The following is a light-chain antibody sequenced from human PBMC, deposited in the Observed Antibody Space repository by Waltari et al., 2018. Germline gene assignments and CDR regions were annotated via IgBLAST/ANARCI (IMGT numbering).Light chain of an antibody. Sequence: EIVMTQSPATLSVSPGERATLSCRASQSVFSKVAWYQQKPGQAPRLLMYEASIRATGISAKFRGSGSGTEFTLTISSVQSEDFAVYYCQQYNRWPPITFGQGTRLEIK. J-gene: IGKJ5*01. CDR2: EAS. CDR3: QQYNRWPPIT. CDR1: QSVFSK. V-gene: IGKV3-15*01.